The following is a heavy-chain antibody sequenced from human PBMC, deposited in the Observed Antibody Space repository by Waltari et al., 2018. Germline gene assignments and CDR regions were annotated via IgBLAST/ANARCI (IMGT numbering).Heavy chain of an antibody. D-gene: IGHD6-13*01. Sequence: EVRLVESGGGLVQPGGSLRLSCAASGFTFRSYWMSWVCQAPGKGREWVASTKQAGSENDYGDSVKGRFTISRANAKNSLYLQMNSLRAEDTAVYYCARDGSLRGSSSYLSLDYWGQGTLVTVSS. V-gene: IGHV3-7*01. CDR3: ARDGSLRGSSSYLSLDY. J-gene: IGHJ4*02. CDR2: TKQAGSEN. CDR1: GFTFRSYW.